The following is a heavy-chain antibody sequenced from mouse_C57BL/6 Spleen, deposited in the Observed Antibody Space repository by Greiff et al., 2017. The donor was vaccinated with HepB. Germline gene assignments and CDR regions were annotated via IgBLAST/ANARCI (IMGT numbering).Heavy chain of an antibody. V-gene: IGHV1-19*01. D-gene: IGHD1-1*01. CDR3: ARWLYYDGSSHWYFDV. CDR1: GYTFTDYY. CDR2: INPYNGGT. J-gene: IGHJ1*03. Sequence: VQLQQSGPVLVKPGASVKMSCKASGYTFTDYYMNWVKQSHGKSLEWIGVINPYNGGTSYNQKFKGKATLTVDKSSSTAYMELNSLTSEDSAVYYCARWLYYDGSSHWYFDVWGTGTTVTVSS.